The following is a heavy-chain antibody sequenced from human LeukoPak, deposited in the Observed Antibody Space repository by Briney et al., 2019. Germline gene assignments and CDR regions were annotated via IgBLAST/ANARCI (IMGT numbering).Heavy chain of an antibody. CDR3: AKVYDSSGYYYVD. Sequence: GGSLRLSCAASGFTFSSYAMSWVRQAPGKGLEWVSAISGSGGSTYYADSVKGRFTISRDNSKNTLYLQMNSLRAEDTAVCYCAKVYDSSGYYYVDWGQGTLVTVSS. V-gene: IGHV3-23*01. J-gene: IGHJ4*02. CDR2: ISGSGGST. D-gene: IGHD3-22*01. CDR1: GFTFSSYA.